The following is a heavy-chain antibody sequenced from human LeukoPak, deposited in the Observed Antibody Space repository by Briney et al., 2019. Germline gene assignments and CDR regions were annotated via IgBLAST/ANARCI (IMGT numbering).Heavy chain of an antibody. CDR1: GGTFSSYA. J-gene: IGHJ6*03. V-gene: IGHV1-69*05. D-gene: IGHD2-2*02. CDR2: TIPIFGTA. CDR3: ASHRGYCSSTSCYRGDYYYYYYMDV. Sequence: SVKVSCKASGGTFSSYAISWVRQAPGQGLEWMGGTIPIFGTANYAQKFQGRVTITTDESTSTAYMELSSLRSEDTAVYYCASHRGYCSSTSCYRGDYYYYYYMDVWGKGTTVTVSS.